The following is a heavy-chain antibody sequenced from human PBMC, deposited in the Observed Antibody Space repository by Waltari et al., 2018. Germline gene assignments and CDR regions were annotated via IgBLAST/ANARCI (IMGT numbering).Heavy chain of an antibody. V-gene: IGHV4-59*01. CDR2: FYYSGST. CDR1: GGPISSYY. D-gene: IGHD6-13*01. CDR3: ASGIAAAGHDY. J-gene: IGHJ4*02. Sequence: QLQLQESGPGLVKHSETLSPTCTVSGGPISSYYWSWIRQPPGKGLEWIGYFYYSGSTNYNPSRKSRVTKSVDTSTSQFSVKLSSVTAADTAVYYCASGIAAAGHDYWGQGTLVTVSS.